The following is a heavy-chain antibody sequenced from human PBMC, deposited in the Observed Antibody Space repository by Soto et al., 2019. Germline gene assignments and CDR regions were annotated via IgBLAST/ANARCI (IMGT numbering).Heavy chain of an antibody. CDR2: ISGSGGST. CDR3: AKDRCSCGSCPGAFDI. CDR1: GFTFSSYA. J-gene: IGHJ3*02. D-gene: IGHD2-15*01. Sequence: VQLLESGGGLEQPGGSLRLSCAASGFTFSSYAMSWVRQAPGKGLEWVSAISGSGGSTYYADSVKGRFTNTRDNSKNTRYLQMNSLRAEDTAVYYCAKDRCSCGSCPGAFDIWGQGTMVTVSS. V-gene: IGHV3-23*01.